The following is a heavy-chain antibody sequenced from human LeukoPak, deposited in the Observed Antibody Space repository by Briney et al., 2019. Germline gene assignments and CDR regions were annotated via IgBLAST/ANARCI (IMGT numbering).Heavy chain of an antibody. J-gene: IGHJ6*02. CDR2: IKSDGSST. CDR1: GFTFSSYW. CDR3: ARDYTYGMDV. V-gene: IGHV3-74*01. Sequence: PGGSLRLSCAASGFTFSSYWMHWVRQGPGKGLVWVSRIKSDGSSTTYADSVKGRFTISRDHAKNTLYLQMNSLRAEDTAVYYCARDYTYGMDVWGQGTTVTVSS. D-gene: IGHD3-16*01.